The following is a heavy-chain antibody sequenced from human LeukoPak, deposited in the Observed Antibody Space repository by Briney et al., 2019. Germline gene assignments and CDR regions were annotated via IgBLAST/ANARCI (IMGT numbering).Heavy chain of an antibody. CDR3: ARWGYSSSYNWFDP. D-gene: IGHD6-6*01. J-gene: IGHJ5*02. CDR2: IKQDGSEK. Sequence: GGSLRLSCAASGFTFSSYWMSWVRQAPGKGLEWVANIKQDGSEKYYVDSVKGRFTISRDNAKNSLYLQMNSLRAEDTAVYFCARWGYSSSYNWFDPWGQGTLVTVSS. CDR1: GFTFSSYW. V-gene: IGHV3-7*03.